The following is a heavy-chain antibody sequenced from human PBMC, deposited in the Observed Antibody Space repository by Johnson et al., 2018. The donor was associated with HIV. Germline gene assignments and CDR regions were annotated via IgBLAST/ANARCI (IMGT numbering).Heavy chain of an antibody. J-gene: IGHJ3*02. Sequence: QVQLVESGGGVVQPGRSLRLSCAASGFTFSNYAMHWVRQTPGKGLEWVAIISYDGSNKYYADSVKGRFTISRDSSKNTLYLQMNSLRPEDTAVYYCAKDRNWGRLFDGFDIWGRGTMVTVSS. CDR1: GFTFSNYA. CDR2: ISYDGSNK. V-gene: IGHV3-30*04. CDR3: AKDRNWGRLFDGFDI. D-gene: IGHD7-27*01.